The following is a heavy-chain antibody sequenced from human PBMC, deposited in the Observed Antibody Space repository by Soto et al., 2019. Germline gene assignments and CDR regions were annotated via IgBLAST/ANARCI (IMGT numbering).Heavy chain of an antibody. Sequence: SETLSLTCTVSGGSVSSGSYYWSWIRQPPGKGLEWIGYIYYSGSTNYNPSLKSRVTISVDTSKNQFSLKLSSVTAADTAAYYCARGRQQLVPEDGFDPWGQGTLVTVSS. V-gene: IGHV4-61*01. CDR2: IYYSGST. CDR1: GGSVSSGSYY. D-gene: IGHD6-13*01. J-gene: IGHJ5*02. CDR3: ARGRQQLVPEDGFDP.